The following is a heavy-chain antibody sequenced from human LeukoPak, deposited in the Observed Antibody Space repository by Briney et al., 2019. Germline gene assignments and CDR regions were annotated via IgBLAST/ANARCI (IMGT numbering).Heavy chain of an antibody. V-gene: IGHV5-51*01. CDR2: IYPGDSDT. D-gene: IGHD3-10*01. J-gene: IGHJ5*02. CDR1: GYSFTSYW. Sequence: GESLKISCKGSGYSFTSYWIGWVRQMPGNGLEWMGIIYPGDSDTRYSQSFQGQVTISADKSISTAYLHWSSLTASDTAMYYCARSFPDGSGGPWGQGTLVTVSS. CDR3: ARSFPDGSGGP.